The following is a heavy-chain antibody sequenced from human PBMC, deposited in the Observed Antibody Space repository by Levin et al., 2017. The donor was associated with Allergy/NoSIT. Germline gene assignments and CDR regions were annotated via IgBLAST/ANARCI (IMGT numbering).Heavy chain of an antibody. J-gene: IGHJ4*02. CDR1: GYSFTSYW. D-gene: IGHD3-22*01. CDR2: IYPGDSDT. CDR3: ARHPYYDSSGYYVDY. V-gene: IGHV5-51*01. Sequence: GESLKISCQGSGYSFTSYWIGWVRQMPGKGLEWMGIIYPGDSDTRYSPSFQGQVTISADKSISTAYLQWSSLKASDTAMYYCARHPYYDSSGYYVDYWGQGTLVTVSS.